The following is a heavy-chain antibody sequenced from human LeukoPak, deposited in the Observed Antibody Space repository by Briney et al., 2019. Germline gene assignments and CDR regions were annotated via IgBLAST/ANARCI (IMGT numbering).Heavy chain of an antibody. Sequence: PSETLSLTCTVSGGSISSSSYYWGWIRQPPGKGLEWIGSIYYSGSTYYNSSLKSRVTISVDTSKNQFSLKLSSVTAADTAVYYCARPPGGSSSTDYWGQGTLVTVSS. V-gene: IGHV4-39*01. CDR1: GGSISSSSYY. CDR2: IYYSGST. D-gene: IGHD6-6*01. CDR3: ARPPGGSSSTDY. J-gene: IGHJ4*02.